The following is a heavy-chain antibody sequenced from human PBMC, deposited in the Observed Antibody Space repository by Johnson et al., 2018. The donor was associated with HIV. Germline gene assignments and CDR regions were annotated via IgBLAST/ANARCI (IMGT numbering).Heavy chain of an antibody. Sequence: ESGGGVVQPGRSLRLSCAASGFTFSSYAMHWVRQAPGKGLEWVAVISYDGSNKYYADSVKGRFTISRDNSKNTLYLQMNSLSAEDTAVYYCARDLMGPIVVDPYAFDIWGQGTMVTVSS. CDR2: ISYDGSNK. J-gene: IGHJ3*02. CDR1: GFTFSSYA. V-gene: IGHV3-30*04. CDR3: ARDLMGPIVVDPYAFDI. D-gene: IGHD2-2*01.